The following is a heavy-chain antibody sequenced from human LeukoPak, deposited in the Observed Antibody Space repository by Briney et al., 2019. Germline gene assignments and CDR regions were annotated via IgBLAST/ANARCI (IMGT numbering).Heavy chain of an antibody. V-gene: IGHV1-69*05. D-gene: IGHD2-21*02. CDR2: IIRIFGAA. CDR1: GGTFSSYA. CDR3: ARVHCMTYGDCYVFDY. J-gene: IGHJ4*02. Sequence: SVKVSCKASGGTFSSYAISWVRQAPGQGLEWIGRIIRIFGAANYAQKFQGRVTITTDESTSTAYMELSSLRSEDTAVYYCARVHCMTYGDCYVFDYWGQRTLVTVSS.